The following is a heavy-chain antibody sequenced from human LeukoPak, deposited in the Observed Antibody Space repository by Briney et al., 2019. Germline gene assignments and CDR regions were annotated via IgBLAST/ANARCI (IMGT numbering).Heavy chain of an antibody. J-gene: IGHJ3*02. D-gene: IGHD6-6*01. CDR2: INTNTGNP. Sequence: ASVKVSCKASGYTFTSYAMNWVRQAPGQGLEWMGWINTNTGNPTYAQGFTGRFVFSLDTSVSTAYLQISSLKAEDTAVFYCARDLQEYSSSFGVDAFDIWGQGTMVTVSS. CDR1: GYTFTSYA. V-gene: IGHV7-4-1*02. CDR3: ARDLQEYSSSFGVDAFDI.